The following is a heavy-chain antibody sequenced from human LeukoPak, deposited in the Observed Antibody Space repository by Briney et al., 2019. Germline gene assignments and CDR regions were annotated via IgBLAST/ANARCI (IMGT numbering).Heavy chain of an antibody. CDR2: ISSSSSYI. D-gene: IGHD3-9*01. V-gene: IGHV3-21*01. Sequence: GGSLRLSCAASGFTFSSYSMNWVRQAPGKGLEWVSSISSSSSYIYYADSVKGRFTISRDNAKNSLYLQMNSLRAEDAAVYYCARDILTGYGDWGQGTLVTVSS. J-gene: IGHJ4*02. CDR3: ARDILTGYGD. CDR1: GFTFSSYS.